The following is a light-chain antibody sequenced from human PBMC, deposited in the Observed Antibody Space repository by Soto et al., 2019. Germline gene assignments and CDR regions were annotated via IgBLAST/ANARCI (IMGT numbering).Light chain of an antibody. Sequence: QSALTQPASVSGSPGQSITISCTGTYTDVGGYNRVSWYQHHAGKGPKMLIFEVDNRPSGISDRFSGSKSGNTASLTISGLQAEDEADYYCCSYAGSYTLVFGGGTKVTVL. CDR2: EVD. CDR3: CSYAGSYTLV. CDR1: YTDVGGYNR. J-gene: IGLJ2*01. V-gene: IGLV2-11*01.